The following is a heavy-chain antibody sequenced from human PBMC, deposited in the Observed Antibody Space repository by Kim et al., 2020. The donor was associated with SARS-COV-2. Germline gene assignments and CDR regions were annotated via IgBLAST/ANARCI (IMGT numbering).Heavy chain of an antibody. V-gene: IGHV1-58*01. D-gene: IGHD6-19*01. J-gene: IGHJ4*02. CDR3: AAAPYGARQCLGEGSF. CDR1: GFTFTSSA. Sequence: SVKVSCKASGFTFTSSAVQWVRQARGPRLEWIGWIVVGSVNTNYAQKFQERVTITRDMSTSTAYMELSSLRSEDTAVYYCAAAPYGARQCLGEGSFWGQGTLVTVCS. CDR2: IVVGSVNT.